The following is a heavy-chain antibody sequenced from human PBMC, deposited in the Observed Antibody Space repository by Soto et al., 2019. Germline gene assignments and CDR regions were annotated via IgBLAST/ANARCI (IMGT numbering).Heavy chain of an antibody. CDR1: GYTFTSYA. CDR2: INAGNGNR. J-gene: IGHJ4*02. V-gene: IGHV1-3*01. CDR3: ARSVGAALSDY. D-gene: IGHD1-26*01. Sequence: QVQLVQSGAEVKKPGASVKVSCRASGYTFTSYAMTWGRQAPGQRLEWMGWINAGNGNRKYSQKFQGRVTITRDTSASTAYMELSSLRSEDTAVYYCARSVGAALSDYWGQGTLVTVSS.